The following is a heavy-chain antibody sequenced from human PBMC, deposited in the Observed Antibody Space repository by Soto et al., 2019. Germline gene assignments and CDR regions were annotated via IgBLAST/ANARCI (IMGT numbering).Heavy chain of an antibody. J-gene: IGHJ5*02. D-gene: IGHD3-10*01. CDR2: IIPILGIA. CDR1: GGTFSSYT. CDR3: ARGLGPLNVGITMVRGVSNWFDP. V-gene: IGHV1-69*02. Sequence: QVQLVQSGAEVKKPGSSVKVSCKASGGTFSSYTISWVRQAPGQGLEWMGRIIPILGIANYAQKFQGRVTITADKSTSTAYMELSSLRSEDTAVYYCARGLGPLNVGITMVRGVSNWFDPWGQGTLVTVSS.